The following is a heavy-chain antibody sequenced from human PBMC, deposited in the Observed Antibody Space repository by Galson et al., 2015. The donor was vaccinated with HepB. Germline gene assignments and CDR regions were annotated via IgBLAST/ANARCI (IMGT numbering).Heavy chain of an antibody. D-gene: IGHD2-21*02. J-gene: IGHJ4*02. CDR1: GFTFSSYS. Sequence: SLRLSCAASGFTFSSYSMNWVRQAPGKGLEWVSSISSSSSYIYYADSVKGRFTISRDNAKNSLYLQMNSLRAEDTAVYYCARDIGDPPTVGYWGQGTLVTVSS. CDR2: ISSSSSYI. CDR3: ARDIGDPPTVGY. V-gene: IGHV3-21*01.